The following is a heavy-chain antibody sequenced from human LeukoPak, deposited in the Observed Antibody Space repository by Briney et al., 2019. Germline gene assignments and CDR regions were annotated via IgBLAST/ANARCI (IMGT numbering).Heavy chain of an antibody. V-gene: IGHV1-2*06. Sequence: ASEKVSCKASGYTFTGYYMHWVRQAPGQGLEWMGRINPNSGGTNYAQKFQGRVTMTRDTSISTAYMELSRLRSDDTAVYYCAVNDYGDYVPSNWGQGTLVTVSS. J-gene: IGHJ4*02. D-gene: IGHD4-17*01. CDR1: GYTFTGYY. CDR3: AVNDYGDYVPSN. CDR2: INPNSGGT.